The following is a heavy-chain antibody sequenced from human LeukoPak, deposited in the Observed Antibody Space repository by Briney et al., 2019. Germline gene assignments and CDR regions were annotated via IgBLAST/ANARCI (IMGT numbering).Heavy chain of an antibody. CDR2: IYYTGST. J-gene: IGHJ5*02. V-gene: IGHV4-59*01. Sequence: SETLSLTCAVSGDSISSDYWSWIRQPPGKGLEWIGYIYYTGSTNYNPSLKSRVTISIDTSKNQFSLKLTSVTAADTAVYYCARERSSVSFDPWGQGTLVTVSS. CDR3: ARERSSVSFDP. D-gene: IGHD6-19*01. CDR1: GDSISSDY.